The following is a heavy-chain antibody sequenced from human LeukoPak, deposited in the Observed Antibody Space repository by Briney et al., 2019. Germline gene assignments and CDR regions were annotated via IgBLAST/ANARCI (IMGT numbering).Heavy chain of an antibody. V-gene: IGHV3-23*01. CDR1: GFTFSSYG. Sequence: GGSLRLSCAASGFTFSSYGMSWVRQAPGKGLEWVSAISGSGGSTYYADSVKGRFTISRDNSKNTLYLQMNSLRAEDTAVYYCAKIGGYLLYYFDYWGQGTLVTVSS. D-gene: IGHD5-18*01. CDR3: AKIGGYLLYYFDY. CDR2: ISGSGGST. J-gene: IGHJ4*02.